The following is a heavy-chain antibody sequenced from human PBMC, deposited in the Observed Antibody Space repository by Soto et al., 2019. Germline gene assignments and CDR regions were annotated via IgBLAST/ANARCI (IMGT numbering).Heavy chain of an antibody. CDR2: MNPNSGNT. D-gene: IGHD4-17*01. Sequence: QVQLVQSGAEVKKPGASVKVSCKDSGYTFTSYDINWVRQATGQGLEYLGWMNPNSGNTAYVQKFQGRVTMTWDTSITTAYMELSSLRSEDTAVYFCARGIKYGAYSRWFDPWGQGTLVTVSS. J-gene: IGHJ5*02. V-gene: IGHV1-8*01. CDR3: ARGIKYGAYSRWFDP. CDR1: GYTFTSYD.